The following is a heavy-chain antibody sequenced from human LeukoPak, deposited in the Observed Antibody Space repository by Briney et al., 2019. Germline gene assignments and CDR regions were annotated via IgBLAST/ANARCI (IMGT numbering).Heavy chain of an antibody. CDR3: AKDYYDSSGSRYTH. Sequence: GGSLRLSCSASGFTFSTYWMSWVRQAPGKGLEWVANMRRDGNEIYYLDSVRGRFTISRDNAKNSLHLQMNSLRAEDTATYYCAKDYYDSSGSRYTHWGQGTLVTVSS. CDR2: MRRDGNEI. J-gene: IGHJ4*02. V-gene: IGHV3-7*03. CDR1: GFTFSTYW. D-gene: IGHD3-22*01.